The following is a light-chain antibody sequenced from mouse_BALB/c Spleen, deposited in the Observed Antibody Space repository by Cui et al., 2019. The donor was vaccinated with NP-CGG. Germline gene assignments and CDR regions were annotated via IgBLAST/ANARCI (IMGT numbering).Light chain of an antibody. CDR2: GTN. V-gene: IGLV1*01. Sequence: AVAPQDSPPTTSPGKTVTPSRRSSTAAVTTSNYANWVQEKPDHLFTGLIGGTNDRAPGVPARFSGSLIGDKAALTITGAQTEDEAIYFCALWYSNHWVFGGGTKLTVL. J-gene: IGLJ1*01. CDR1: TAAVTTSNY. CDR3: ALWYSNHWV.